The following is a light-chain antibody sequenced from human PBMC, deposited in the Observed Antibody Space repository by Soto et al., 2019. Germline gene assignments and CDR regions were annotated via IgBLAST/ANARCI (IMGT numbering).Light chain of an antibody. CDR1: QSVTNN. Sequence: EIVMSQSPATLSVSPGERATLSCKASQSVTNNLAWYQQKPGQAPRLLIYDASTRATGIPARFSGSGSGTEFTLTISSLQSEDFAVFFCELFRDRPTSFGLGNK. CDR3: ELFRDRPTS. V-gene: IGKV3-15*01. J-gene: IGKJ4*01. CDR2: DAS.